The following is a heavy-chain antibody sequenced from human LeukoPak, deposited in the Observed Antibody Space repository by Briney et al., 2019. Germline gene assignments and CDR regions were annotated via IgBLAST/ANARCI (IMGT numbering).Heavy chain of an antibody. V-gene: IGHV1-2*02. CDR1: GYAFTGYY. D-gene: IGHD5-12*01. CDR2: INPNSGGT. CDR3: ARAYSGYLNQLWGY. J-gene: IGHJ4*02. Sequence: SVKVSCKASGYAFTGYYMHWVRQAPGQGLEWMGWINPNSGGTNYAQKFQGKVTMTRDTSISTAYMELSRLRSDDTAVYYCARAYSGYLNQLWGYWGQGTLVTVSS.